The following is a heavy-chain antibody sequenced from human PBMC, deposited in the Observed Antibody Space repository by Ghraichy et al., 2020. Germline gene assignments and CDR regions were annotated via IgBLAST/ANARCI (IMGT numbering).Heavy chain of an antibody. V-gene: IGHV3-30*18. J-gene: IGHJ5*02. D-gene: IGHD3-22*01. CDR1: GFPFSNYG. Sequence: GGSLRLSCVASGFPFSNYGMHWVRQAPGKGLEWVALISYDGSHKYYADSVKGRFTISRDNFKNTLVLEMNSLRDEDTAAYYCAKDHHDGSGYFWNDPWGQGTLVTVSS. CDR3: AKDHHDGSGYFWNDP. CDR2: ISYDGSHK.